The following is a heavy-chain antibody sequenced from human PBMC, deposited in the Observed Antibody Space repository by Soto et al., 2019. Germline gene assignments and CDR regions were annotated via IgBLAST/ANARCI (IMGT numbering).Heavy chain of an antibody. D-gene: IGHD3-9*01. Sequence: GGSLRLSCAASGFTFSSYAMHWVRQAPGKGLEWVAVISYDGSNKYYADSVKGRFTISRDNSKNTLYLQMNSLRAEDTAVYYCARDAPYDISRGNAFDIWGQRTMVTVAS. CDR3: ARDAPYDISRGNAFDI. CDR1: GFTFSSYA. CDR2: ISYDGSNK. V-gene: IGHV3-30-3*01. J-gene: IGHJ3*02.